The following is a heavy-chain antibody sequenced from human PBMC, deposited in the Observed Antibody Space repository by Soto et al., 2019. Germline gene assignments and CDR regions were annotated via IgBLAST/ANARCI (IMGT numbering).Heavy chain of an antibody. D-gene: IGHD3-22*01. V-gene: IGHV3-30*18. CDR3: AKDIGPYYYDSSGYYYGGYFDY. Sequence: QVQLVESGGGVVQPGRSLRLSCAASGFTFSSYGMHWVRQAPGKGLEWVAVISYDGSNKYYADSVKGRFTISRDNSKNTLYLQMNSLRAEDTAVYYCAKDIGPYYYDSSGYYYGGYFDYWGQGTLVTVSS. CDR2: ISYDGSNK. J-gene: IGHJ4*02. CDR1: GFTFSSYG.